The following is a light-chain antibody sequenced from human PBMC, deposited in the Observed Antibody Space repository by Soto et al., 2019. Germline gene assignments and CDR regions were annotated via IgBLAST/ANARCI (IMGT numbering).Light chain of an antibody. CDR2: GAS. CDR1: QSVTSTS. CDR3: QHYVTSSIT. V-gene: IGKV3-20*01. J-gene: IGKJ5*01. Sequence: EIVLTQSPGTLSLSTGERATLSCRASQSVTSTSLAWYQQKPGQAPRLLMYGASSRATGTPDRISGGGSGTDFTLTISRLEPEDFAVYYCQHYVTSSITFGQGTRLEIK.